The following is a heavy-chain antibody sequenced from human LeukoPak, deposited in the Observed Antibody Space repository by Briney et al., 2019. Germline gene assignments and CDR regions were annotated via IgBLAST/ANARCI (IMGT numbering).Heavy chain of an antibody. J-gene: IGHJ4*02. V-gene: IGHV3-23*01. D-gene: IGHD6-13*01. CDR1: GFSFGNYA. CDR3: AKDWDSSSSPPRDY. Sequence: PGGSLRPSCATSGFSFGNYAMNWVRQAPGKGLEWVSGISASGGTTYYADSVRGRFTISRDNSKNTLFLQVNSLRAEDTAVYYCAKDWDSSSSPPRDYWGQGTLVTVSS. CDR2: ISASGGTT.